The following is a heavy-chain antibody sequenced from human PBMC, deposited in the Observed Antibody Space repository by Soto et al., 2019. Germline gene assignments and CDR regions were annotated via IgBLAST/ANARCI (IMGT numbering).Heavy chain of an antibody. D-gene: IGHD3-16*01. Sequence: QVQLQESGPGLVKPSQTLSLTCTVSGGSISSGGYYWSWIRQPPGKGLEWIGYIYDSGSTYYNPSLKSRVTISVDTSKNQFSLKLSSVTAADTAVYYCAIYVGTSVYFDYWGQGTLVTVSS. CDR3: AIYVGTSVYFDY. V-gene: IGHV4-30-4*01. CDR2: IYDSGST. CDR1: GGSISSGGYY. J-gene: IGHJ4*02.